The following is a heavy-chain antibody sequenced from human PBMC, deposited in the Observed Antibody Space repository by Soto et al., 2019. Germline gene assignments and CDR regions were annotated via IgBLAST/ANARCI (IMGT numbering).Heavy chain of an antibody. CDR1: GFTFSSYW. D-gene: IGHD3-10*01. J-gene: IGHJ5*02. CDR3: ARTISRLWFGERSVWFDP. V-gene: IGHV3-7*01. CDR2: IKQDGSEK. Sequence: GGSLRLSCAASGFTFSSYWMSWVRQAPGKGLEWVANIKQDGSEKYYVDSVEGRFTISRDNAKNSLYLQMNSLRAEDTAVYYCARTISRLWFGERSVWFDPWGQGTLVTVSS.